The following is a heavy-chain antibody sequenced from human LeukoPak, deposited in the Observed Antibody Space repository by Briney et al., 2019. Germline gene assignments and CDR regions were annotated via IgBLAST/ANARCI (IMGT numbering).Heavy chain of an antibody. CDR1: GGSITGYY. V-gene: IGHV4-34*01. CDR3: ARGNILTGYCFDF. CDR2: IHYTGAT. D-gene: IGHD3-9*01. J-gene: IGHJ4*02. Sequence: SETLSLTCAVYGGSITGYYWSWIRQTPGRGLEWVGEIHYTGATSYNPSLKSQATISTDTSENQFSLRLSSVTAADTAVYYCARGNILTGYCFDFWGQGALVTVSS.